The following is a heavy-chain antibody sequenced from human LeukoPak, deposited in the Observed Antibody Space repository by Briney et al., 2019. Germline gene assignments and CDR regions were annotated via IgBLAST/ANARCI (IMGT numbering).Heavy chain of an antibody. CDR1: GYTFTGYY. CDR2: INPNSGGT. CDR3: ARDHIVVVTATRNWFDP. J-gene: IGHJ5*02. V-gene: IGHV1-2*02. D-gene: IGHD2-21*02. Sequence: ASVKVSCKASGYTFTGYYMHWVRQAPGQGLEWMGWINPNSGGTNYAQKFQGRVTMTRDTSISTAYMELSRLRSEDTAVYYCARDHIVVVTATRNWFDPWGQGTLVTVSS.